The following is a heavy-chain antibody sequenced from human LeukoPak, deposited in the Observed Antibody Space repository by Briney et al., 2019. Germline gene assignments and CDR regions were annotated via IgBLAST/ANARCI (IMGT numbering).Heavy chain of an antibody. CDR3: ARDQTSFSVFTPGY. V-gene: IGHV1-18*04. J-gene: IGHJ4*02. Sequence: ASVKVSCKTSGYTFSNFGLSWVRQAPAQGLERLGWISAHNENIHYAQHLHDRLTMTTDTSTSTAYMELRNLRSDDTAVYYCARDQTSFSVFTPGYWGQGTLVSVST. CDR1: GYTFSNFG. D-gene: IGHD2-15*01. CDR2: ISAHNENI.